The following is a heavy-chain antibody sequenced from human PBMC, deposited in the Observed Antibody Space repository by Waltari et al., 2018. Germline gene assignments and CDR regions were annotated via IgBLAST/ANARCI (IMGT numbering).Heavy chain of an antibody. V-gene: IGHV3-48*01. CDR1: GFTFSSYS. J-gene: IGHJ4*02. D-gene: IGHD2-15*01. CDR2: ISSSSSTI. Sequence: EVQLVESGGGLVQPGGSLRLSCAASGFTFSSYSMHWVRQAPGKGLEWVSYISSSSSTIYYADSVKGRFTISRDNAKNSLYLQMNSLRAEDTAVYYCARDVVGAFDYWGQGTLVTVSS. CDR3: ARDVVGAFDY.